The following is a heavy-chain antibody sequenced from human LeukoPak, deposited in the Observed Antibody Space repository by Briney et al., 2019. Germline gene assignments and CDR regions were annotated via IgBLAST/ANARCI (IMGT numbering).Heavy chain of an antibody. V-gene: IGHV4-39*01. CDR1: GGSISSSSYY. CDR2: IYYSGST. CDR3: ARHDSVDSIDY. D-gene: IGHD3-16*01. J-gene: IGHJ4*02. Sequence: SETLSLTCTVSGGSISSSSYYWGWIRQPPGKGLEWIGSIYYSGSTYYNPSLKSRVTISVDTSKNQFSLKLSSVTAADTAGYYCARHDSVDSIDYWGQGTLVTVSS.